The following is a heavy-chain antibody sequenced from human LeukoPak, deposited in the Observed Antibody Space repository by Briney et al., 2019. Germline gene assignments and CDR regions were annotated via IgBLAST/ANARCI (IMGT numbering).Heavy chain of an antibody. V-gene: IGHV7-4-1*02. J-gene: IGHJ4*02. Sequence: ASVKVSCKASGYTFTSYAMNWVRQAPGQGLEWMGWINTNTGDPTYAQGFTGRFVFSLDTSVSTAYLQISSLKAEDTAVYYCAGTGGGRWLQSDFDYWGQGTLVTVSS. CDR1: GYTFTSYA. D-gene: IGHD5-24*01. CDR3: AGTGGGRWLQSDFDY. CDR2: INTNTGDP.